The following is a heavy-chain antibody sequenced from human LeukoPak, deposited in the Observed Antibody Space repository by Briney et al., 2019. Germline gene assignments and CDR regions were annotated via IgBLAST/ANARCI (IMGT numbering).Heavy chain of an antibody. V-gene: IGHV1-2*02. CDR2: INPNSGDT. J-gene: IGHJ4*02. CDR1: GYTFTGYY. CDR3: ARDKSGSSGWYSYFDY. D-gene: IGHD6-19*01. Sequence: ASVKVSCKASGYTFTGYYMHWVRQAPGQGLEWMGWINPNSGDTNYAQKFQSRVTMTRDTSISTAYMEPSRLRSDDTAVYYCARDKSGSSGWYSYFDYWGQGTLVTVSS.